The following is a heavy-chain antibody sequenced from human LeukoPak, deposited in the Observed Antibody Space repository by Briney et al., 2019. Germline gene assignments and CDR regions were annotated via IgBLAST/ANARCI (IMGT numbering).Heavy chain of an antibody. V-gene: IGHV4-59*01. Sequence: SETLSLTCTVSGGSINDYYWSWIRQSPGKGLEWIGYIYYTGRTKYNPSVQSRVIISVDTSKNQFSLNLRSVTSADTAVYFCTRVSIHGDSDYWGQGTLVTVSS. CDR1: GGSINDYY. J-gene: IGHJ4*02. CDR3: TRVSIHGDSDY. CDR2: IYYTGRT.